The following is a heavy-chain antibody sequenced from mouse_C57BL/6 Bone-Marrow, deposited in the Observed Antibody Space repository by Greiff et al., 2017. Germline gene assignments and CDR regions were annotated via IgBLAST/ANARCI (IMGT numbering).Heavy chain of an antibody. V-gene: IGHV1-64*01. D-gene: IGHD1-1*01. J-gene: IGHJ3*01. CDR2: IHPNSGST. CDR3: ARCYSYYYGSSYVGWFAY. Sequence: QVQLQQPGAELVKPGASVKLSCKASGYTFTSYWMHWVKQRPGQGLEWIGMIHPNSGSTNYNEKFKSKATLTVDKSSSTAYMQLSSLTSEDSAVYYCARCYSYYYGSSYVGWFAYWGQGTLVTVSA. CDR1: GYTFTSYW.